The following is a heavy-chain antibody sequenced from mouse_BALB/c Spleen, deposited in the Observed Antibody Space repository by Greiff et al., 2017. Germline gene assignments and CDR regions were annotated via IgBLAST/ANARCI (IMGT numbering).Heavy chain of an antibody. J-gene: IGHJ4*01. CDR3: TREDGNLYAMDY. CDR2: ISSGGSYT. CDR1: GFTFSSYT. Sequence: EVMLVESGGGLVKPGGSLKLSCAASGFTFSSYTMSWVRQTPEKRLEWVATISSGGSYTYYPDSVKGRFTISRDNAKNTLYLQMSSLKSEDTAMYYCTREDGNLYAMDYWGQGTSVTVSS. D-gene: IGHD2-1*01. V-gene: IGHV5-6-4*01.